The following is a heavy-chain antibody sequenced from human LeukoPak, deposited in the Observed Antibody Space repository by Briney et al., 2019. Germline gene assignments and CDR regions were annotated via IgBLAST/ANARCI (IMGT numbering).Heavy chain of an antibody. CDR1: GYTFTTYA. CDR2: INGDNINT. CDR3: ARGSGDYQFDY. J-gene: IGHJ4*02. Sequence: ASVKVSCKASGYTFTTYAMHWVRQAPGQGLEWMGWINGDNINTKYSQKFQGRITVTRDTSATTAYMELSSLRSEDTAVYYCARGSGDYQFDYWGLGTLVTVSS. V-gene: IGHV1-3*01. D-gene: IGHD4-17*01.